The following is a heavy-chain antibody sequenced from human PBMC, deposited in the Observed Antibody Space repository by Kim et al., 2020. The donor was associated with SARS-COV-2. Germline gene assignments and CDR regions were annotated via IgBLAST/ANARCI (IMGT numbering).Heavy chain of an antibody. Sequence: AAVKGRFTITRDNAKNTLYLQMNSLRAEDTAIYYCVRAWGTNWFDPWGQGTLVIVSS. V-gene: IGHV3-74*01. J-gene: IGHJ5*02. CDR3: VRAWGTNWFDP. D-gene: IGHD7-27*01.